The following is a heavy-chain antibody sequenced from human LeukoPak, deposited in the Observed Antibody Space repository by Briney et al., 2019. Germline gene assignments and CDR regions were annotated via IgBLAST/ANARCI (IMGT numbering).Heavy chain of an antibody. D-gene: IGHD3-16*01. J-gene: IGHJ4*02. CDR1: GGSFSGYY. V-gene: IGHV4-34*01. CDR3: ARGWALTDY. Sequence: SETLSLTCAVYGGSFSGYYWSWIRQPPGKGLEWIGEINHSGSTNYNPSLKSRVTISVDTSKNQFSLKLSSVTAADTAVCYCARGWALTDYWGQGTLVTVSS. CDR2: INHSGST.